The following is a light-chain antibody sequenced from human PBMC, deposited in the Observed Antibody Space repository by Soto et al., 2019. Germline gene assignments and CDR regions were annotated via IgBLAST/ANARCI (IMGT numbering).Light chain of an antibody. CDR1: QNVSRY. V-gene: IGKV1-39*01. Sequence: DIQMTQSPSSLSASVGDRVTITCRASQNVSRYLNWYQQKPGKAPKLLIYAASSLQSGVPSRFSGSGSGTDFTLTISSLQPEDFATYYCQQSYSTPSIPFGQGTRLEI. CDR2: AAS. CDR3: QQSYSTPSIP. J-gene: IGKJ5*01.